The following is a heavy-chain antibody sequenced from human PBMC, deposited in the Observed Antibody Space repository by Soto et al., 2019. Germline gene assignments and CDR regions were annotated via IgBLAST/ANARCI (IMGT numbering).Heavy chain of an antibody. CDR2: INAGNGNT. CDR3: ARVGLNYYDSSGYLDY. CDR1: GYTFTSYA. D-gene: IGHD3-22*01. J-gene: IGHJ4*02. Sequence: ASVKVSCKASGYTFTSYAMHWVRQAPGQRLEWMGWINAGNGNTKYSQKFQGRVTITRDTSASTAYMELSSLRSEDTAVYYCARVGLNYYDSSGYLDYWGQGTLVTVSS. V-gene: IGHV1-3*01.